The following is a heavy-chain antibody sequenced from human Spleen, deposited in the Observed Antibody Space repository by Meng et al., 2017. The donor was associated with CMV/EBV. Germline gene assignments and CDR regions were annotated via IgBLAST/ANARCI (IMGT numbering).Heavy chain of an antibody. CDR2: IYSGGTT. D-gene: IGHD4-17*01. J-gene: IGHJ4*02. CDR1: GFTVSTKY. Sequence: GESLKISCAASGFTVSTKYMSWVRQAPGRGLEWVSVIYSGGTTYYTDSVKGRFTISRDNSKNTLYLQMNSLRAEDTVVYYCRTYGDSGAGDYWGQGTLVTVSS. CDR3: RTYGDSGAGDY. V-gene: IGHV3-66*02.